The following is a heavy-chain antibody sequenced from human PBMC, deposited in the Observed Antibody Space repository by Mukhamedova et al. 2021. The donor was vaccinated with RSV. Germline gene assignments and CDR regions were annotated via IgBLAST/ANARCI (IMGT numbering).Heavy chain of an antibody. J-gene: IGHJ5*02. CDR2: ISYDGSNK. CDR1: TFSSYA. CDR3: ARGRSGGSGNWFDP. D-gene: IGHD2-15*01. Sequence: TFSSYAMHWVRQAPGKGLEWVAVISYDGSNKYYADSVKGRFTISRDNSKNTLYLQMNSLRAEDTAVYYCARGRSGGSGNWFDPWG. V-gene: IGHV3-30*04.